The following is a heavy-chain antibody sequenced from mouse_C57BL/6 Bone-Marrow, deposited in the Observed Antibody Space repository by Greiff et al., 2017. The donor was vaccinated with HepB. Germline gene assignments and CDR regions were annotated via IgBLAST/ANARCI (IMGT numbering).Heavy chain of an antibody. D-gene: IGHD1-1*01. CDR3: VNYYGSSYVLYWYFDV. J-gene: IGHJ1*03. Sequence: QVQLQQPGAELVKPGASVKLSCKASGYTFTSYWMHWVKQRPGQGLEWIGMIHPNSGSTNYNEKFKSKATLTVDKSSSTAYMQLSSLTSEDSAVYYCVNYYGSSYVLYWYFDVWGTGTTVTVSS. CDR1: GYTFTSYW. CDR2: IHPNSGST. V-gene: IGHV1-64*01.